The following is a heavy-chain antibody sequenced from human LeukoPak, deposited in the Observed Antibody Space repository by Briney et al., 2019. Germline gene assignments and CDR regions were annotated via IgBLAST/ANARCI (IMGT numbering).Heavy chain of an antibody. D-gene: IGHD5-12*01. V-gene: IGHV1-69*04. J-gene: IGHJ4*02. Sequence: ASVKVSCKASGGTFSSYAISWVRQAPGQGLEWMGRIIPILGIANYAQKFQGRVTITADKSTSTAYMELSSLRSEDTGVYYCARGRGYSGYFDYWGQGTLVTVSS. CDR3: ARGRGYSGYFDY. CDR2: IIPILGIA. CDR1: GGTFSSYA.